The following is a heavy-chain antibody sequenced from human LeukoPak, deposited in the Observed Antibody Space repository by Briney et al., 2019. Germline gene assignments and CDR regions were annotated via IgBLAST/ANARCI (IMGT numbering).Heavy chain of an antibody. D-gene: IGHD1-26*01. Sequence: EASVKVSCKASGYTFTGYYMHWVRQAPGQGLEWIGWINPNSGGTNYAQKFQGRVTMTRDTSISTAYMELSRLRSDDTAVYYCAREGARRRYAFDIWGQGTMVTVSS. CDR2: INPNSGGT. CDR3: AREGARRRYAFDI. CDR1: GYTFTGYY. J-gene: IGHJ3*02. V-gene: IGHV1-2*02.